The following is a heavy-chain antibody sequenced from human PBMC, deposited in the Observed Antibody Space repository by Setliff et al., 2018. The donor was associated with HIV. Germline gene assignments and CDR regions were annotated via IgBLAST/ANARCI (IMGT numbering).Heavy chain of an antibody. D-gene: IGHD2-21*02. CDR2: FYTSGTT. CDR3: AREGDGIDF. J-gene: IGHJ4*02. CDR1: GGSLSSGSHY. V-gene: IGHV4-61*09. Sequence: PSETVSLTCSVSGGSLSSGSHYCTWLRQAAGKGLEWIGHFYTSGTTNYNPSLESRVTISVDTSKNQFSLKLSSVTAADTAVYYCAREGDGIDFWGQGTLVTVSS.